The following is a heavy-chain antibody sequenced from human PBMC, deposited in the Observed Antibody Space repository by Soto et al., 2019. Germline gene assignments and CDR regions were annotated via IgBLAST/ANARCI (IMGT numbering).Heavy chain of an antibody. J-gene: IGHJ4*02. CDR3: ARRIEYSSSFDF. Sequence: SETLSLTCTVSGGSISSYYWSWIRQPPGKGLEWIGYINHSGSTSNNPSLKSRVTISVDTSKNQFFLKLSSVTAADTAEYYCARRIEYSSSFDFWGQGNLVTVSS. CDR1: GGSISSYY. D-gene: IGHD6-6*01. CDR2: INHSGST. V-gene: IGHV4-59*12.